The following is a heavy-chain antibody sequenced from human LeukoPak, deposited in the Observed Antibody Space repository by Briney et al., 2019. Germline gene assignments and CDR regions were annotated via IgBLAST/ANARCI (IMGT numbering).Heavy chain of an antibody. Sequence: SETLSLTCTVSGGSIISTIYYGGWIRQPPGKGLEWIGTISYSGNTYYNPSLKSRVTISVDTSKNQFSLKLSSVTAADTAVYYCARAITMIVVVRSDAFDIWGQGTMVTVSS. D-gene: IGHD3-22*01. J-gene: IGHJ3*02. CDR3: ARAITMIVVVRSDAFDI. CDR2: ISYSGNT. CDR1: GGSIISTIYY. V-gene: IGHV4-39*01.